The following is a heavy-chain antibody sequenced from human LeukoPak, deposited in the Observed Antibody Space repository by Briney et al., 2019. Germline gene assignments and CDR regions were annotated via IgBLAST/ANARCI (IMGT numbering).Heavy chain of an antibody. V-gene: IGHV6-1*01. Sequence: SQTLSLTCAISGDSVSSNSSACNWIRQSPSRGLEWLGRTYYRSKWYNDYAVSVKSRITINPDTSKNQFSLQLNSVTPEDTAVYYCARGGQGDGYSADEAFDFWGQGTMVTVSS. J-gene: IGHJ3*01. D-gene: IGHD5-24*01. CDR3: ARGGQGDGYSADEAFDF. CDR1: GDSVSSNSSA. CDR2: TYYRSKWYN.